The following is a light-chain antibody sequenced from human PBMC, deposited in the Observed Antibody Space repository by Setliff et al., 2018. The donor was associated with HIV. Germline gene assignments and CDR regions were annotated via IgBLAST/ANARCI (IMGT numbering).Light chain of an antibody. CDR2: DVT. J-gene: IGLJ3*02. Sequence: QSALTQPRSVSGSPGQSVSISCTGTSRDVGGYNSVSWYQQHPGKAPKLIIYDVTKRPSGVPDRFSGSKSGNTASLTVSGLQVDDEADYYCCSYAGFNTVVFGGGTKVTVL. CDR1: SRDVGGYNS. V-gene: IGLV2-11*01. CDR3: CSYAGFNTVV.